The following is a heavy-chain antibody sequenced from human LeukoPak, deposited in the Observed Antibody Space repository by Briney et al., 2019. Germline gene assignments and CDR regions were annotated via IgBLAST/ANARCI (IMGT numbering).Heavy chain of an antibody. CDR1: GCPFTTYY. CDR2: INIPSGGST. J-gene: IGHJ4*02. CDR3: TRELGGSYNDY. V-gene: IGHV1-46*01. D-gene: IGHD1-26*01. Sequence: GASVKVSCKASGCPFTTYYIHWVRQAPGQGLEWVGIINIPSGGSTSYGQKFQGRVTMTRDTSTSTVYMELSSLRSEDTAVYYCTRELGGSYNDYWGQGTPVTVSS.